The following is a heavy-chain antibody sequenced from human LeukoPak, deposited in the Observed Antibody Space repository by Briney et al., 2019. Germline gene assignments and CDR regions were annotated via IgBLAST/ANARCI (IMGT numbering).Heavy chain of an antibody. J-gene: IGHJ4*02. CDR2: ISGSGGST. CDR1: GFTFSSYA. Sequence: PGGSLRLSCAASGFTFSSYAMSWVRQAPGKGLEWVSAISGSGGSTYYADSVEGRFTISRDNSKNTLYLQMNSLRAEDTAVYYCAKDFDIVVVAAAGYYFDYWGQGTLVTVSS. D-gene: IGHD2-15*01. V-gene: IGHV3-23*01. CDR3: AKDFDIVVVAAAGYYFDY.